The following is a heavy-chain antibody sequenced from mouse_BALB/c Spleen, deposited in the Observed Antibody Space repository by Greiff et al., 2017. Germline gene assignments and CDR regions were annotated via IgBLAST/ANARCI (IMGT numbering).Heavy chain of an antibody. V-gene: IGHV5-9-4*01. CDR1: GFTFSSYA. D-gene: IGHD1-1*01. CDR2: ISSGGSYT. CDR3: ARETVVDGGYFDV. J-gene: IGHJ1*01. Sequence: EVKLMESGGGLVKPGGSLKLSCAASGFTFSSYAMSWVRQSPEKRLEWVAEISSGGSYTYYPDTVTGRFTISRDNAKNTLYLEMSSLRSEDTAMYYCARETVVDGGYFDVWGAGTTVTVSS.